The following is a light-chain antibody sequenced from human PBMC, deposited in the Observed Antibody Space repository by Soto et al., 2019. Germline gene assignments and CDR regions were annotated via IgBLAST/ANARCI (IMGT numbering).Light chain of an antibody. CDR2: GAS. J-gene: IGKJ1*01. Sequence: EIVLTQSPATLSLSPGERATLSCRASPSVTNFLAWYQQKPGQAPRLLIYGASTRATGIPARFSGSGSGTEFTLIISSLQSEDSAVYYCQQYNSWLWTFGQGTKVDI. CDR3: QQYNSWLWT. CDR1: PSVTNF. V-gene: IGKV3-15*01.